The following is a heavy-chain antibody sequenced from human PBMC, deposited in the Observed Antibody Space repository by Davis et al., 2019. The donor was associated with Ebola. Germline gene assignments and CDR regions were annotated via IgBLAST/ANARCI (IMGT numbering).Heavy chain of an antibody. J-gene: IGHJ4*02. CDR1: GFIFRNYV. V-gene: IGHV3-23*01. CDR3: ARGGTTVTRYFDY. CDR2: FGTVGDT. Sequence: GESLKISCETSGFIFRNYVMSWVRQAPGKGLEWVSTFGTVGDTYYADSVKGRFTISRDNAKNTLYLQMNSLRAEDTAVYYCARGGTTVTRYFDYWGQGTLVTVSS. D-gene: IGHD4-17*01.